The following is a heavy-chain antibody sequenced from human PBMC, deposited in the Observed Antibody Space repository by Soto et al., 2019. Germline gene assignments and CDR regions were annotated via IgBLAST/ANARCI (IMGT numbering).Heavy chain of an antibody. CDR3: ARPAVIAADHAFDI. Sequence: SETLSLTCTISGGSFSTYYWSWIRQPPGKGLEWIGYIYDSRSINYNPSLKSRVTISVDTSKNQFSLNLSSVTAADTAVYYCARPAVIAADHAFDIWGQGTMVTV. J-gene: IGHJ3*02. CDR1: GGSFSTYY. CDR2: IYDSRSI. V-gene: IGHV4-59*08. D-gene: IGHD6-13*01.